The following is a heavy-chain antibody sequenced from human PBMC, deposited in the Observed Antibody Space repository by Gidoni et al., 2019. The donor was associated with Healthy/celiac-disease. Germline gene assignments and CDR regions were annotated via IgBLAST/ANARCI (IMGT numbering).Heavy chain of an antibody. J-gene: IGHJ6*02. CDR3: ARDWYYYDSSGRNPGVNYYGMDV. V-gene: IGHV3-48*03. Sequence: EVQLVESGGGLVQPGGSLRLSCAASGFTFSSYEMNWVRQAPGKGLEWVCYISSSGSTIYYADSGKGRCTISRDNAKNSLYLQMNSLRAEDTAVYYCARDWYYYDSSGRNPGVNYYGMDVWGQGTTVTVSS. CDR1: GFTFSSYE. D-gene: IGHD3-22*01. CDR2: ISSSGSTI.